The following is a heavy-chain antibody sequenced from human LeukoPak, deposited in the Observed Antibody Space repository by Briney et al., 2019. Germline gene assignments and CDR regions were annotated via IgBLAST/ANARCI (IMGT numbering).Heavy chain of an antibody. CDR1: GGSISSGGYY. CDR3: ARGGFGEEYFDY. D-gene: IGHD3-10*01. Sequence: SETLSLTCTVSGGSISSGGYYWSWIRQHPGKGLEWIGYIYYSGSTYYNPSLKSRVTISVDTSKNQFSLKLSSVTAADTAVYYCARGGFGEEYFDYWGQGTLVTVSS. J-gene: IGHJ4*02. V-gene: IGHV4-31*03. CDR2: IYYSGST.